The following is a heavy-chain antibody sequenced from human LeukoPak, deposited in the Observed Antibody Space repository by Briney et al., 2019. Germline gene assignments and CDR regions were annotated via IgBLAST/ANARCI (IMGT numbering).Heavy chain of an antibody. CDR2: IYYSGST. D-gene: IGHD7-27*01. CDR3: ARNVMGIWHFDY. V-gene: IGHV4-39*01. Sequence: SETLSLTCTVSGGSISSYYWGWIRQPPGKGLEWIGTIYYSGSTYYNPSLKSRVTISVDTSKNQFSLKLRSLTATDTAVYYCARNVMGIWHFDYWGQGNLVTVSS. J-gene: IGHJ4*02. CDR1: GGSISSYY.